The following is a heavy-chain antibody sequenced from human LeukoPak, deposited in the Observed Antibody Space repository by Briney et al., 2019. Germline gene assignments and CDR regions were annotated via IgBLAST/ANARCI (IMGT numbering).Heavy chain of an antibody. CDR3: ARLEYGFDP. CDR2: IYYSGST. Sequence: SETLSLTCTVSGGSISSYYWSWIRQPPGKGLEWIGYIYYSGSTNYNPSLKSRVTISVDTSKNQFSLKLSSVTAADTAVYYCARLEYGFDPWGQGTLVTVSS. CDR1: GGSISSYY. J-gene: IGHJ5*02. D-gene: IGHD3-10*01. V-gene: IGHV4-59*12.